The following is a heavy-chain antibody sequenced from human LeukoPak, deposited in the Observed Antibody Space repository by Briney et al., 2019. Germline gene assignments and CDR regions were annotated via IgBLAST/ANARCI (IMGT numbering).Heavy chain of an antibody. CDR2: IYHSGST. V-gene: IGHV4-4*02. D-gene: IGHD6-13*01. Sequence: PSETLSLTCAVSGASISSSYWWSWVRQTPGKGLEWIGEIYHSGSTNYNPSLKSRVTISVDKSKNQFSLKLSSVTAADTAVYYCAREGPTSSSWRHRPDYWGQGTLVTVSS. CDR1: GASISSSYW. J-gene: IGHJ4*02. CDR3: AREGPTSSSWRHRPDY.